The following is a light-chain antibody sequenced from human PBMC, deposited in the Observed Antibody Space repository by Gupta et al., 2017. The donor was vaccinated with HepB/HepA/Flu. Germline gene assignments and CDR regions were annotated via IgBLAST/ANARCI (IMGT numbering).Light chain of an antibody. CDR1: SSNIDNNY. CDR2: ENN. CDR3: GTWDSSLSVVV. J-gene: IGLJ2*01. Sequence: QSVLTQPPSLSAAPGQKVTISCSGSSSNIDNNYVSWYQQLPGTAPKLLIFENNQRPSGMPERFSGSTSDTSATMDSTGLQTGDEADYYCGTWDSSLSVVVFGGGTRLTVL. V-gene: IGLV1-51*02.